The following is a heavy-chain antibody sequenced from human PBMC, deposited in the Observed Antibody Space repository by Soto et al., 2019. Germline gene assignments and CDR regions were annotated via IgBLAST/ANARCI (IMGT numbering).Heavy chain of an antibody. CDR1: GFTFSSYA. D-gene: IGHD2-2*01. Sequence: GGSLRLSCAASGFTFSSYAMHLVRQSPGKGLEWVAFISYDGSDKYYADSVKGRFTISRDNSKNTLYLQMNSLRAEDTAVYYCARDRERYQLLNYHYGMDVWGQGTRITV. J-gene: IGHJ6*02. V-gene: IGHV3-30-3*01. CDR2: ISYDGSDK. CDR3: ARDRERYQLLNYHYGMDV.